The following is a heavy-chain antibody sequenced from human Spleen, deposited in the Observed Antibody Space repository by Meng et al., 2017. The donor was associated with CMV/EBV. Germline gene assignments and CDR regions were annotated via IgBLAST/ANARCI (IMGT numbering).Heavy chain of an antibody. CDR2: ISSGGRTI. V-gene: IGHV3-11*04. CDR3: ATDVAPFDP. CDR1: GFTFTNYY. Sequence: LSCAASGFTFTNYYMSWVRQAPGKALEWVSSISSGGRTIYYAGSMKGRFTISRDNTKNSLFLEMNSLRVEDTAVYYCATDVAPFDPWGQGTLVTVSS. J-gene: IGHJ5*02. D-gene: IGHD2-21*01.